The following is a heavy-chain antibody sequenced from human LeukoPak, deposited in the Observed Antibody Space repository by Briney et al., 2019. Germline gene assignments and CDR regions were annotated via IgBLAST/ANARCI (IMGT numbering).Heavy chain of an antibody. V-gene: IGHV3-7*04. CDR3: AKDGFPHSSSWYGWFDP. CDR2: IKQDGSEG. D-gene: IGHD6-13*01. CDR1: GFTFSSYW. Sequence: GGSLRLSCAASGFTFSSYWMSWVRQAPGKGLEWVANIKQDGSEGYYVDSVKGRFTISRDNAKNSLYLQMNSLRAEDTAVYYCAKDGFPHSSSWYGWFDPWGQGTLVTVSS. J-gene: IGHJ5*02.